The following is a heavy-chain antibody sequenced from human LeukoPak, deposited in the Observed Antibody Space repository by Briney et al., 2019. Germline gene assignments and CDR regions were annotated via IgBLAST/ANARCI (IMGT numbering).Heavy chain of an antibody. CDR1: GGSISSSSYY. V-gene: IGHV4-39*01. D-gene: IGHD3-10*01. CDR3: ASGGSGSYYYYYYHGMDV. Sequence: PSETLSLTCTVSGGSISSSSYYWGWIRQPPGKGLEWIGSIYYSGSTYYNPSLKSRATISVDTSKNQFSLKLSSVTAADTAVYYCASGGSGSYYYYYYHGMDVWGQGTTVTVSS. J-gene: IGHJ6*02. CDR2: IYYSGST.